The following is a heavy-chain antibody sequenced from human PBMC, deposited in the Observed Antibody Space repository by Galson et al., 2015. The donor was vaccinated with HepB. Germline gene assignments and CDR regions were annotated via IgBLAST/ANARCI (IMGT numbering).Heavy chain of an antibody. Sequence: KASGYTFTSYGISWVRQAPGQGLEWMGWISAYNGNTNFAQKLQGRVTMTTDTSTSTAYMELRSLRSDDTAVYYCARASQFGELYYWGQGTLVTVSS. V-gene: IGHV1-18*01. J-gene: IGHJ4*02. D-gene: IGHD3-10*01. CDR2: ISAYNGNT. CDR1: GYTFTSYG. CDR3: ARASQFGELYY.